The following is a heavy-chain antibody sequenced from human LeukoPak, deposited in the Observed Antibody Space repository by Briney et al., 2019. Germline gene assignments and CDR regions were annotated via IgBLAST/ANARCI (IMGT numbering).Heavy chain of an antibody. CDR1: GGSISSYY. Sequence: PSETLSLTCTVSGGSISSYYWSWIRQPPGKGLEWIGYIYYSGSTNYNPSLKSRVTISVDTSKNQFSLKLSSVTAADTAVYYCARAGVTGKIVNWFDPWGQGTLVTVSS. D-gene: IGHD1-20*01. CDR2: IYYSGST. CDR3: ARAGVTGKIVNWFDP. J-gene: IGHJ5*02. V-gene: IGHV4-59*01.